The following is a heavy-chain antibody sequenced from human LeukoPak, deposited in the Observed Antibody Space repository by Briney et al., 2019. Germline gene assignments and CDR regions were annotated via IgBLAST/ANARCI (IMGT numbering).Heavy chain of an antibody. V-gene: IGHV3-30*02. Sequence: GGSLRLSCPASGFTFSSNGMHWVRQAPGKGLECVAFIQTDGSNKHYSDSVKGRFTLSRDNSKKKLYLQMNSLRAEDTAVYYCATHCSGTSCHRDFWGQGPLVTVSS. CDR2: IQTDGSNK. CDR3: ATHCSGTSCHRDF. J-gene: IGHJ4*02. D-gene: IGHD2-2*01. CDR1: GFTFSSNG.